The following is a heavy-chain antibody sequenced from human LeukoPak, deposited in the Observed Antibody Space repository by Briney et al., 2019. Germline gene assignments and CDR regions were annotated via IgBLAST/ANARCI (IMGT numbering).Heavy chain of an antibody. Sequence: PSETLSLTCTVSGGSISSYYWSWIRQPPGKGLEWIGNIYYSGSTNYNPSLKSRVTISVDTSKNQFSLKLRSVTAADTAVYYCARDYYDSGSSARWGQGTLVTVSS. D-gene: IGHD3-10*01. CDR3: ARDYYDSGSSAR. CDR1: GGSISSYY. CDR2: IYYSGST. J-gene: IGHJ4*02. V-gene: IGHV4-59*01.